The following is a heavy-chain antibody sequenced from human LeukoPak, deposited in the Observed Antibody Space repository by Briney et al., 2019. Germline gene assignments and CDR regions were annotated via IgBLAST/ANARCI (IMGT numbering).Heavy chain of an antibody. Sequence: ASVKVSCKASGYTFTSFVINWVRQAPGQGLEWMGWISTYTGNTNYAQKLQGRVTMTTDTSTSTAYMELRSLRSDDTAVYYCARGGWTAFDIWGQGTMVTVSS. J-gene: IGHJ3*02. D-gene: IGHD2-15*01. CDR2: ISTYTGNT. CDR3: ARGGWTAFDI. CDR1: GYTFTSFV. V-gene: IGHV1-18*01.